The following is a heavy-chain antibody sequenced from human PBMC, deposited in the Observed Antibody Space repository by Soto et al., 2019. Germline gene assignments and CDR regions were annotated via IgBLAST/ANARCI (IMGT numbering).Heavy chain of an antibody. CDR1: VGSISGSYYY. CDR3: ARHRRETGTYAQPLDY. CDR2: VFYAGFT. Sequence: SETLSLTCAVSVGSISGSYYYWCWLGQSPGKGPEWIWSVFYAGFTSHNPSLGSRVTISVDTSKSQFSLELTSVTAADTALYYCARHRRETGTYAQPLDYWGPEPWSPSPQ. J-gene: IGHJ4*01. V-gene: IGHV4-39*01. D-gene: IGHD1-1*01.